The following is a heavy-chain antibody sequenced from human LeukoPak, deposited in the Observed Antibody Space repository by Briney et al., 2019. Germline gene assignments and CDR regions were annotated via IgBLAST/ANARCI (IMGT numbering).Heavy chain of an antibody. CDR3: ARATQGGYYDSSGYPS. J-gene: IGHJ4*02. CDR2: INPNSGGT. Sequence: GASVKVSCKASGYTFTGYYMHWVRQAPGQGLEWMGWINPNSGGTNYAQKFQGRATMTRDTSISTAYMELSRLRSDDTAVYYCARATQGGYYDSSGYPSWGQGTLVTVSS. D-gene: IGHD3-22*01. V-gene: IGHV1-2*02. CDR1: GYTFTGYY.